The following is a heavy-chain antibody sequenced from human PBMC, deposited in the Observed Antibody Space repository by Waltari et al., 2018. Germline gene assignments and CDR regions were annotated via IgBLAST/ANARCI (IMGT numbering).Heavy chain of an antibody. V-gene: IGHV1-2*02. CDR3: ARTPLYSGSYYYGDAFDS. CDR1: GYTFTGYY. Sequence: QVQLVQSGAEVKKPGASVKVSCKASGYTFTGYYMHWVRQAPGQGLEWMGCIKPKSGGKNYAQKFQGRVTMTRDTAISTAYMELSRLRSDDTAGYYCARTPLYSGSYYYGDAFDSWGQGTMVTVSS. CDR2: IKPKSGGK. D-gene: IGHD1-26*01. J-gene: IGHJ3*02.